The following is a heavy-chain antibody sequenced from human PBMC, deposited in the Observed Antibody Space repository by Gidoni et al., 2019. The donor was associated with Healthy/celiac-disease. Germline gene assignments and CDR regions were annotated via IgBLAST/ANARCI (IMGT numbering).Heavy chain of an antibody. Sequence: EVQLVESWGGLVKPGRSLSLSVTASGFPFVYYAMSLFRQAPGKGLEWVGFIRSKAYGGTTEYAASVKGRFTISRDDSKSIAYLQMNSLKTEDTAVYYCTRDGPSSWYSYYYYYGMDVWGQGTTVTVSS. J-gene: IGHJ6*02. CDR3: TRDGPSSWYSYYYYYGMDV. CDR1: GFPFVYYA. CDR2: IRSKAYGGTT. D-gene: IGHD6-13*01. V-gene: IGHV3-49*05.